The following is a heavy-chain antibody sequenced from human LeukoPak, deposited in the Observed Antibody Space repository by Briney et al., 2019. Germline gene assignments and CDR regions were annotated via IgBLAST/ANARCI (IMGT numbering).Heavy chain of an antibody. V-gene: IGHV3-64D*06. CDR3: LKDRLGAGDY. D-gene: IGHD7-27*01. Sequence: PGRSLRLSCSASGFTFSSYAMHWVRQAAGRGLEYVSAITSNGDTTYYADSVKGRFTISRDNSKNTLYLQMTSLRAEDTAIYYCLKDRLGAGDYWGQGTLVTVSS. CDR2: ITSNGDTT. J-gene: IGHJ4*02. CDR1: GFTFSSYA.